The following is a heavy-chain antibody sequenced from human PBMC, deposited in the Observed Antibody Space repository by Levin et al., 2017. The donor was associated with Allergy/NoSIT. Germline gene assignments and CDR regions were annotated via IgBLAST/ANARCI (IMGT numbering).Heavy chain of an antibody. D-gene: IGHD3-22*01. V-gene: IGHV4-39*01. CDR1: GGSISSSSYY. J-gene: IGHJ5*02. CDR3: ARPATHYYDSSGYSNWFDP. CDR2: IYYSGST. Sequence: SETLSLTCTVSGGSISSSSYYWGWIRQPPGKGLEWIGSIYYSGSTYYNPSLKSRVTISVDTSKNQFSLKLSSVTAADTAVYYCARPATHYYDSSGYSNWFDPWGQGTLVTVSS.